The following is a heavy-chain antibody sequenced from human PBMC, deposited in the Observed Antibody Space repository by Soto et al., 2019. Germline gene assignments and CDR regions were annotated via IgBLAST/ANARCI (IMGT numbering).Heavy chain of an antibody. CDR2: ISYDGSNK. CDR3: ARDSVTMVRGRLFDYGMDV. D-gene: IGHD3-10*01. CDR1: GFTFSSYA. V-gene: IGHV3-30-3*01. Sequence: QVQLVESGGGVVQPGRSLRLSCAASGFTFSSYAMHWVRQAPGKGLEWVAVISYDGSNKYYADSVKGRFTISRDNSKNTLYLQMNSLRAEDTGVYYCARDSVTMVRGRLFDYGMDVWGQGTTVTVSS. J-gene: IGHJ6*02.